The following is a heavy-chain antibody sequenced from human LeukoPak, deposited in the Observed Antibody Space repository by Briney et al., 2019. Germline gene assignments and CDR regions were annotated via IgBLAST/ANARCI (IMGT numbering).Heavy chain of an antibody. J-gene: IGHJ4*02. CDR1: GDSISSSSNY. Sequence: SETLSLTCTVSGDSISSSSNYWGWIRQPPGKGLEWIGSIYYSGSTYYNPSLKSRVIITVDTSKNQFSLKLSSVTAADTAVYYCHVSTARNFDYWGLGTLVTVSS. CDR3: HVSTARNFDY. V-gene: IGHV4-39*01. D-gene: IGHD1-26*01. CDR2: IYYSGST.